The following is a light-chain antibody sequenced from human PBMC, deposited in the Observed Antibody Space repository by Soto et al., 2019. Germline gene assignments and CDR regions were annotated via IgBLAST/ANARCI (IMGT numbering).Light chain of an antibody. J-gene: IGKJ1*01. CDR1: QSISSY. V-gene: IGKV1-39*01. Sequence: DIQMTQSPSSLSASVGDRVTITWRASQSISSYLNWYQQKPGKAPKLLIYAASSLQSGVPSRFSGRGSGTDFTLTISSLQPEDFATYYCQQSYSTLVTFGQGTKVEIK. CDR2: AAS. CDR3: QQSYSTLVT.